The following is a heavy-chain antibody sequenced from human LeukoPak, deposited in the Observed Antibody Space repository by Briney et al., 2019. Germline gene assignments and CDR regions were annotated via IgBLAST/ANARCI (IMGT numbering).Heavy chain of an antibody. J-gene: IGHJ4*02. CDR1: GCTLTELS. V-gene: IGHV1-24*01. D-gene: IGHD2-2*02. Sequence: ASVRVSCKVSGCTLTELSMHWVRQAPGKGLEWMGGFDPEDGETIYAQKFQGRVTMTEDTSTDTAYMELSSLRSEDTAVYYCATGYCSSTSCYIFDYWGQGTLVTVSS. CDR2: FDPEDGET. CDR3: ATGYCSSTSCYIFDY.